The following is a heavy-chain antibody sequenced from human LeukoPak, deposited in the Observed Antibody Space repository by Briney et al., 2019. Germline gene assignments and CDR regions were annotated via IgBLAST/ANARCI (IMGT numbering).Heavy chain of an antibody. V-gene: IGHV1-8*01. CDR3: ARGRTEWPNLNWFDP. CDR1: GYTFTSYD. J-gene: IGHJ5*02. CDR2: MNPNSGNT. D-gene: IGHD3-3*01. Sequence: GASVKVSRKASGYTFTSYDINWVRQATGQGLEWMGWMNPNSGNTGYAQKFQGRVTMTRNTSISTAYMELSSLRSEDTAVYYCARGRTEWPNLNWFDPWGQGTLVTVSS.